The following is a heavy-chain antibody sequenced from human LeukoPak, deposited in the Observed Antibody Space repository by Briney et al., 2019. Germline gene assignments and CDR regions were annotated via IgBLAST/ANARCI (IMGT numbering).Heavy chain of an antibody. D-gene: IGHD3-22*01. Sequence: GGSLRLSCAASGFTFSSYEMNWVRQAPGKGLEWVSYISSSGSTIYYADSVKGRFTISRDNAKNSLYLQMNSLRAEDTAVYYCARAPDGYEAFDIWGQGTMVTVSS. CDR2: ISSSGSTI. V-gene: IGHV3-48*03. CDR3: ARAPDGYEAFDI. CDR1: GFTFSSYE. J-gene: IGHJ3*02.